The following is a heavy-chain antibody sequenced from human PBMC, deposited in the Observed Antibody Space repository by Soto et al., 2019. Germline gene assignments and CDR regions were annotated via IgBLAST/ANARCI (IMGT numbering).Heavy chain of an antibody. J-gene: IGHJ6*03. CDR2: ISSSSSTI. V-gene: IGHV3-48*01. CDR3: ASRYCSSTSCPDYYYYMDV. D-gene: IGHD2-2*01. CDR1: GFTFSSYS. Sequence: GGSLRLSCATSGFTFSSYSMNWVRQAPGKGLEWVSYISSSSSTIYYADSVKGRFTISRDNAKNSLYLQMNSLRAEDTAVYYCASRYCSSTSCPDYYYYMDVWGKGTTVTVSS.